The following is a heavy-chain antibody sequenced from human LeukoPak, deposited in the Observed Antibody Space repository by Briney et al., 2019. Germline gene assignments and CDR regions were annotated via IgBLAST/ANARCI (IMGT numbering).Heavy chain of an antibody. V-gene: IGHV4-39*01. J-gene: IGHJ4*02. CDR3: AWCYPCVIDN. D-gene: IGHD2-8*01. CDR1: GGSISSSSYY. Sequence: PSETLSLTCTVSGGSISSSSYYWGWIRQPQGKGLEWIVRIYYSGSTYYNPFLNSRITISVNTSKIQFSLKRGSRTAACTAVYYCAWCYPCVIDNWGQGTLGTVSS. CDR2: IYYSGST.